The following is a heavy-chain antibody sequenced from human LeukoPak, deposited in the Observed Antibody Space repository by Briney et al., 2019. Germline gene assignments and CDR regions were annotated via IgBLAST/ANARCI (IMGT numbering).Heavy chain of an antibody. J-gene: IGHJ4*02. D-gene: IGHD1-1*01. V-gene: IGHV4-38-2*02. CDR2: IYHSGST. Sequence: TPSEALSLTCTVSGYSIGSGYYWGWIRQPPGKWLEWIGSIYHSGSTYYNPSLKSRVTISVDTSKNQFSLKLSSVTAADTAVYYCARDEYEQGTDYWGQGTLVTVSS. CDR3: ARDEYEQGTDY. CDR1: GYSIGSGYY.